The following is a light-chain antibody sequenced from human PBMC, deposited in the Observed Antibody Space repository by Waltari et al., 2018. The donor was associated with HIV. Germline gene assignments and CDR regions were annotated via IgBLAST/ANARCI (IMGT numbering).Light chain of an antibody. J-gene: IGLJ2*01. CDR2: GVR. CDR1: SADVGGYDH. CDR3: SSYTRSISVA. V-gene: IGLV2-14*03. Sequence: QSALTQPASVSGSPGQTVTITCTVTSADVGGYDHVAWYQQHTGTRPRLIIFGVRRRHWGVEGRFSPSKSGNVASLTITGLRPDDEAHYFCSSYTRSISVAFGGGTRLTVL.